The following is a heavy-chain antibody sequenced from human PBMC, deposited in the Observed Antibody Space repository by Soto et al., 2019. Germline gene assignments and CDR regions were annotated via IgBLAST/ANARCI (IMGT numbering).Heavy chain of an antibody. CDR2: IRSKAYGGTT. D-gene: IGHD3-3*01. CDR1: GFTFGDYA. Sequence: PGGSLRLSCTASGFTFGDYAMSWFRQAPGKGLEWVGFIRSKAYGGTTEYAASVKGRFTISRDDSKSIAYLQMNSLKTEDTAVYYCTRISLSNYDFWSGYLDPIYYLDYWGQGTLVTVSS. CDR3: TRISLSNYDFWSGYLDPIYYLDY. V-gene: IGHV3-49*03. J-gene: IGHJ4*02.